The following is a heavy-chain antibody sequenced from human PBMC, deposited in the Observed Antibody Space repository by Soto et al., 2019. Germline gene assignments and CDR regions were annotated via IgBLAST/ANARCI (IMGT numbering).Heavy chain of an antibody. Sequence: EVQLVESGGGLVKPGGSLRLSCAASGVTFKLYTMHWVRQAPGKGLEWVSFCTPSSSSISYADSVEGRFTISRDNARNSLYLQIHNLRAEDTAVYYCARDAASSLDHWGQGTLVTVSS. D-gene: IGHD6-13*01. V-gene: IGHV3-21*01. CDR2: CTPSSSSI. CDR3: ARDAASSLDH. J-gene: IGHJ4*02. CDR1: GVTFKLYT.